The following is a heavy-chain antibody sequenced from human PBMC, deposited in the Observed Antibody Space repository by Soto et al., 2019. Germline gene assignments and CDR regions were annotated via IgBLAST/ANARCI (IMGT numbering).Heavy chain of an antibody. CDR3: ARVESYDFWSGYYTTFGMDV. D-gene: IGHD3-3*01. CDR2: ISSSSSYI. CDR1: GSTFSSYS. J-gene: IGHJ6*02. V-gene: IGHV3-21*01. Sequence: GGSLRLSCAASGSTFSSYSMNWVRQAPGKGLEWVSSISSSSSYIYYADSVKGRFTISRDNAKNSLYLQMNSLRAEDTAVYYCARVESYDFWSGYYTTFGMDVWGQGTTVTVSS.